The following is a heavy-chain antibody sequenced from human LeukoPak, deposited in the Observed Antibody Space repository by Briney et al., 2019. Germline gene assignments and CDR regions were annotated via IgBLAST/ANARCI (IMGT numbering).Heavy chain of an antibody. CDR1: GFTFSSYG. Sequence: GGSLRLSCAASGFTFSSYGMHWVRQAPGKGLEWVAAISYDGRNKYYADSVKGRFTISRDNSKNTLYVQINSLRAEDTAVYYCAKGGHYYDSSGYPLWGQGTLVTVSS. CDR2: ISYDGRNK. CDR3: AKGGHYYDSSGYPL. J-gene: IGHJ4*02. D-gene: IGHD3-22*01. V-gene: IGHV3-30*18.